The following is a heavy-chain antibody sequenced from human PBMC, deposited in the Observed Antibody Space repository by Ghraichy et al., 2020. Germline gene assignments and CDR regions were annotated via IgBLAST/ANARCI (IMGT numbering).Heavy chain of an antibody. CDR2: ISGSGGST. V-gene: IGHV3-23*01. Sequence: GGSLRLSCAASGFTFSSYAMSWVRQAPGKGLEWVSAISGSGGSTYYADSVKGRFTISRDNSKNTLYLQMNSLRAEDTAVYYCAKDYYYDSSGYYVFDYWGQGTLVTVSS. D-gene: IGHD3-22*01. J-gene: IGHJ4*02. CDR3: AKDYYYDSSGYYVFDY. CDR1: GFTFSSYA.